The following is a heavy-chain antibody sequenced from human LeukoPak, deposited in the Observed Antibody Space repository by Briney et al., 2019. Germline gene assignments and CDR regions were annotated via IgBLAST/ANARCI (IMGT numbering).Heavy chain of an antibody. CDR3: AKGSRDGLDV. V-gene: IGHV3-23*01. CDR1: GFTFSSYS. J-gene: IGHJ6*02. Sequence: GGSLRLSCAASGFTFSSYSMSWVRQAPGKRLEWVSAISGSGGSTYYADSVKGRFTISRDNSKNTLYLQMNSLRAEDTAVYYCAKGSRDGLDVWGQGTTVTVYS. CDR2: ISGSGGST.